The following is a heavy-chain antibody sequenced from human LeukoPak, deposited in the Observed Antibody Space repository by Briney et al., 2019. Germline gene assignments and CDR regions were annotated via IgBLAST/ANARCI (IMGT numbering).Heavy chain of an antibody. CDR1: GGSISSGDYY. J-gene: IGHJ5*02. V-gene: IGHV4-30-4*08. D-gene: IGHD1-26*01. CDR3: ARDHRRELRRWFDP. Sequence: PSQTLSLTCTVSGGSISSGDYYWSWIRQPPGKGLGWIGYIYYSGSTYYNPSLKSRVTISVDTSKNQFSLKLSSVTAADTAVYYCARDHRRELRRWFDPWGQGTLVTVSS. CDR2: IYYSGST.